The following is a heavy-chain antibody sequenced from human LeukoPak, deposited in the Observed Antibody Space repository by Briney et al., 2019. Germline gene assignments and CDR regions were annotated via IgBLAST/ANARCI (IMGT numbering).Heavy chain of an antibody. J-gene: IGHJ4*02. D-gene: IGHD3-10*01. CDR3: ARDKYYYGSGSFDY. Sequence: GGSLRLSCAASGFTFSSYAMSWVRQAPGKGLVWVSRINSDGSSTSYADSVKGRFTISRDNAKNTLYPQMNSLRAEDTAVYYCARDKYYYGSGSFDYWGQGTLVTVSS. CDR2: INSDGSST. V-gene: IGHV3-74*01. CDR1: GFTFSSYA.